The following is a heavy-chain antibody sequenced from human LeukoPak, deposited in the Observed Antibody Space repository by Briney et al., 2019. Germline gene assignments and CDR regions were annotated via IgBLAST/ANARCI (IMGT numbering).Heavy chain of an antibody. D-gene: IGHD3-3*01. Sequence: ASVKVSCKASGYTFTDYYMHWVRQAPGQGLEWMGWINPSSGATNYAHKFQGRVTMTRDTSITTASMELSRLRPDDTAVYYCARIDFWSGYCLDYWGPGTLVTVSS. CDR2: INPSSGAT. J-gene: IGHJ4*02. CDR1: GYTFTDYY. V-gene: IGHV1-2*07. CDR3: ARIDFWSGYCLDY.